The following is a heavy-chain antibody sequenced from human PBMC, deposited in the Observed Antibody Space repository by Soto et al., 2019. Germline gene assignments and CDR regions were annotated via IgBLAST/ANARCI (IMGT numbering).Heavy chain of an antibody. D-gene: IGHD3-3*01. V-gene: IGHV4-59*01. CDR1: GGSISSYY. Sequence: SETLSLTCTVSGGSISSYYWSWIRQPPGKGLEWIGYIYYSGSTNYNPSLKSRVTISVDTSKNQFSLKLSSVTAADTAVYYCARLGAYYDFWSGYYGDAEYFQHWGQGTLVTAPQ. J-gene: IGHJ1*01. CDR3: ARLGAYYDFWSGYYGDAEYFQH. CDR2: IYYSGST.